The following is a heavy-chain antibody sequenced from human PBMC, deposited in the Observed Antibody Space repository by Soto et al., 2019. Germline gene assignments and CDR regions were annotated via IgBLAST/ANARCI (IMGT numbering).Heavy chain of an antibody. Sequence: QVQLVESGGGVVQPGRSLRLSCAASGFTFSSYAMHWVRQAPGKGLEWVAVISYDGSNKYYADSVKGRFTISRDNSKNTLYLQMNSLRAEDTAVYYCARDGEGGTVVVGDLGYWGQGTLVTVSS. CDR3: ARDGEGGTVVVGDLGY. CDR1: GFTFSSYA. J-gene: IGHJ4*02. D-gene: IGHD2-15*01. CDR2: ISYDGSNK. V-gene: IGHV3-30-3*01.